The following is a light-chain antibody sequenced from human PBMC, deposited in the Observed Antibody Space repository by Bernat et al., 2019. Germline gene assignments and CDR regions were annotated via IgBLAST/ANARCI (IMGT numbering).Light chain of an antibody. CDR2: EVT. CDR1: SSDVGGYDS. CDR3: SSYFGSNSFV. V-gene: IGLV2-8*01. J-gene: IGLJ3*02. Sequence: QSALTQPPSASGSLGQSVTISCTGTSSDVGGYDSVSWYQQHPGKAPKLIIYEVTKRPSGVPHRFSGSKSGNTASLTVSGLQAEDEADYFCSSYFGSNSFVFGGGTKLTVL.